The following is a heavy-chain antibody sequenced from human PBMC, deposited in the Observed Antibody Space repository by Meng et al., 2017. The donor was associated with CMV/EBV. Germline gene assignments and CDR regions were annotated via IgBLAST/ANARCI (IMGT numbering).Heavy chain of an antibody. CDR3: ARSSSWYFQTDYYYYGMDV. D-gene: IGHD6-13*01. J-gene: IGHJ6*02. CDR1: GGTFSSYA. Sequence: SVKVSCKASGGTFSSYAISWVRQAPGQGLEWMGGIIPIFGTANYARKFQGRVTITTDESTSTAYMELSSLRAEDTAVYYCARSSSWYFQTDYYYYGMDVWGQGTTVTVSS. V-gene: IGHV1-69*05. CDR2: IIPIFGTA.